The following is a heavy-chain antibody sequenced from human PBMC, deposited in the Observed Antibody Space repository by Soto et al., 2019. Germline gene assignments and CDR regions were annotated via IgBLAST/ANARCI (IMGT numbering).Heavy chain of an antibody. Sequence: QVQLVQSGAEVKKPGASVKVSCKASGYTFTSNDINRVRQATGQGLEWMGWMNPNSGNTGYAQKFQGRVTMTRNTSISTAYMELSSLRSEDTAVYSCARWDYGDYARFDYWGQGTLVTVSS. CDR2: MNPNSGNT. V-gene: IGHV1-8*01. J-gene: IGHJ4*02. CDR3: ARWDYGDYARFDY. D-gene: IGHD4-17*01. CDR1: GYTFTSND.